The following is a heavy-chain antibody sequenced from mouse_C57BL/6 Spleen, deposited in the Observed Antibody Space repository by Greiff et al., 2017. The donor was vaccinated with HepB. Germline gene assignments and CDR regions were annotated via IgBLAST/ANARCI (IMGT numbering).Heavy chain of an antibody. V-gene: IGHV1-80*01. CDR2: IYPGDGDT. D-gene: IGHD2-4*01. CDR3: ARVHYDYDENYAMDY. J-gene: IGHJ4*01. CDR1: GYAFSSYW. Sequence: VQLQQSGAELVKPGASVKISCKASGYAFSSYWMNWVKQRPGKGLEWIGQIYPGDGDTNYNGKFKGKATLTADKSSSTAYMQLSSLTSEDSAVYFCARVHYDYDENYAMDYWGQGTSVTVSS.